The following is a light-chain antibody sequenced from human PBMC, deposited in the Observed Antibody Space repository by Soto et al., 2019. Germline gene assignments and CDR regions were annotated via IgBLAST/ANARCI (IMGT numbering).Light chain of an antibody. CDR3: CSYAGSYTYV. Sequence: ALTQPRSVSWSPGQSVTIACTVTSSDVGGYNYVSWYQQHPGKAPKLMIYDVSKRPSGVPDRFSGSKSGNTASLTISGLQAEDEADYYCCSYAGSYTYVFGTGTKVTVL. CDR1: SSDVGGYNY. J-gene: IGLJ1*01. V-gene: IGLV2-11*01. CDR2: DVS.